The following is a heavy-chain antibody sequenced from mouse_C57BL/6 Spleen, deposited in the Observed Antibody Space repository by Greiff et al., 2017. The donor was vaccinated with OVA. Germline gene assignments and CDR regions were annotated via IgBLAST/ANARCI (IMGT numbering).Heavy chain of an antibody. CDR1: GYAFSSSW. Sequence: VQLQQSGPELVKPGASVKISCKASGYAFSSSWMNWVKQRPGKGLEWIGRIYPGDGDTNYNGKFKGKATLTADKSSSTAYMQLSSLTSEDSAVYFCADYGYDEWYFDVWGTGTTVTVSS. CDR3: ADYGYDEWYFDV. V-gene: IGHV1-82*01. J-gene: IGHJ1*03. CDR2: IYPGDGDT. D-gene: IGHD2-14*01.